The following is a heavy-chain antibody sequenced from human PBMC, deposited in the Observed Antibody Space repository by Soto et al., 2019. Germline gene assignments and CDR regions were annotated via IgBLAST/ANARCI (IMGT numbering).Heavy chain of an antibody. D-gene: IGHD1-1*01. V-gene: IGHV4-34*01. CDR2: INHSGST. J-gene: IGHJ4*02. CDR3: ARGGGLYNPNDY. CDR1: GGSFSGYY. Sequence: SETLSLTCAVYGGSFSGYYWSWIRQPPGKGLEWIGEINHSGSTNYNPSLKSRVTISVDTSKNQFSLKLSSVTAADTAVYYCARGGGLYNPNDYWGQGTLVTVSS.